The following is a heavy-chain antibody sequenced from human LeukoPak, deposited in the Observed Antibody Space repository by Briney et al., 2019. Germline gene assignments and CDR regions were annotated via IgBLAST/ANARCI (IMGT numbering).Heavy chain of an antibody. J-gene: IGHJ4*02. CDR3: ARDKWYSSSWYFIDY. D-gene: IGHD6-13*01. V-gene: IGHV1-3*01. CDR1: GYTFTSYG. CDR2: INAGNGNT. Sequence: ASVKVSCKTSGYTFTSYGISWVRQAPGQRLEWMGWINAGNGNTKYSQKFQGRVTITRDTSASTAYMELSSLRSEDTAVYYCARDKWYSSSWYFIDYWGQGTLVTVSS.